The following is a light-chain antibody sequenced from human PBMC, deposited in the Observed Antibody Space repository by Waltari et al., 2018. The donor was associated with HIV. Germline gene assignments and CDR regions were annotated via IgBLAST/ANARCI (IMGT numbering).Light chain of an antibody. J-gene: IGLJ3*02. V-gene: IGLV1-44*01. CDR2: SNN. CDR3: AAWDDSLNGWV. Sequence: QSVLTQPPSASGTPGQRVTIPCSGSRHNTGSYPVNWYQQLPGTAPKLLIYSNNQRPSGVPDRFSGSKSGTSASLAISGLQSEDEADYYCAAWDDSLNGWVFGGGTKLTVL. CDR1: RHNTGSYP.